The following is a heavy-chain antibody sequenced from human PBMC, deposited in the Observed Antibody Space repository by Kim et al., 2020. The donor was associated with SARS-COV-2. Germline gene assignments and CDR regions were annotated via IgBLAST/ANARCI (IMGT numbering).Heavy chain of an antibody. J-gene: IGHJ6*02. V-gene: IGHV1-2*02. Sequence: ASVKVSCKASGYTFTGYYMHWVRQAPGQGLEWMGWINPNSGGTNYAQKFQGRVTMTRDTSISTAYMELSRLRSDDTAVYYCASSDPFNTVVMPPQTYYYGMDVWGQGTTVTVSS. CDR1: GYTFTGYY. CDR2: INPNSGGT. D-gene: IGHD2-15*01. CDR3: ASSDPFNTVVMPPQTYYYGMDV.